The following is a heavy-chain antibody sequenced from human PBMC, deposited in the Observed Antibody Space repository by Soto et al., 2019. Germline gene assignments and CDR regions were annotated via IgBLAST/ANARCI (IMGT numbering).Heavy chain of an antibody. Sequence: TSKTLSLTCTVSGGSIISCYWSWIRQPPGKGLEWIGYISHSGNTNYNPSVKSRVTLSVDTPKNQFSLRLSSVTTADTAVYYCAGLRGYAGSPIDYWGQGTLVTSPQ. V-gene: IGHV4-59*01. D-gene: IGHD2-15*01. CDR3: AGLRGYAGSPIDY. CDR1: GGSIISCY. J-gene: IGHJ4*02. CDR2: ISHSGNT.